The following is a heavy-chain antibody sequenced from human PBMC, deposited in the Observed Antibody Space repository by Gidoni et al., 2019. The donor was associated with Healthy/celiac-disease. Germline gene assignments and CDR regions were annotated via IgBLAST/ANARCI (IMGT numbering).Heavy chain of an antibody. Sequence: QVQLVQSGAEVKKPGASVKVSCKASGYTFPSYDINWVRQATGQGLEWMGWMNPNSGDTGYAQKFQGRVTMTRNTSISTAYIELSSLRSEDTAVYYCARWDSSSYYYGMDVWGQGTTVTVSS. J-gene: IGHJ6*02. CDR1: GYTFPSYD. CDR3: ARWDSSSYYYGMDV. V-gene: IGHV1-8*01. D-gene: IGHD6-6*01. CDR2: MNPNSGDT.